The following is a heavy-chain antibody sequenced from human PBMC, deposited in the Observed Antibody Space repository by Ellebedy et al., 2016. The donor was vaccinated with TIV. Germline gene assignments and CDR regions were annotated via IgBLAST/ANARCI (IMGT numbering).Heavy chain of an antibody. Sequence: SVKVSXKASGGTFSSYAISWVRQAPGQGLEWMGGIIPIFGTANYAQKFQGRVTITADESTSTAYMELSSLRSEDTAVYYCATSGYYKYYFDYWGQGTLVTVSS. J-gene: IGHJ4*02. V-gene: IGHV1-69*13. D-gene: IGHD3-3*01. CDR2: IIPIFGTA. CDR3: ATSGYYKYYFDY. CDR1: GGTFSSYA.